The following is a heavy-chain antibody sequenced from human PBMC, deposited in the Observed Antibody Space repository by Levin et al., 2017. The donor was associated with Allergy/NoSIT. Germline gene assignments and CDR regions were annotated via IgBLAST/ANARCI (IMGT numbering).Heavy chain of an antibody. CDR2: IVPVLGSV. J-gene: IGHJ4*02. CDR1: GGTFNSYA. Sequence: PEASVKVSCKAVGGTFNSYAISWVRQAPGQGPEWMGGIVPVLGSVDYAQKFQGRLTLTADESTTTDESSTTVYMELRNLRSDDTAVYFCAALGSFDYWGLGTLVTVSS. CDR3: AALGSFDY. V-gene: IGHV1-69*13. D-gene: IGHD3-16*01.